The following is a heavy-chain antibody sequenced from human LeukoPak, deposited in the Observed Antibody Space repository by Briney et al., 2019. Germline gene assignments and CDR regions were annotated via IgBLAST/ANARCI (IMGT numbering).Heavy chain of an antibody. D-gene: IGHD4-23*01. CDR2: IIPIFGTA. CDR1: GGTFSSYA. Sequence: SVKVSCKASGGTFSSYAISWVRQAPGQGLEWMGGIIPIFGTANYAQKFQGRVTITADESTSTAYMELSSLRSEDAAVYYCARARQALTPYGGTPFDYWGQGTLVTVSS. J-gene: IGHJ4*02. V-gene: IGHV1-69*13. CDR3: ARARQALTPYGGTPFDY.